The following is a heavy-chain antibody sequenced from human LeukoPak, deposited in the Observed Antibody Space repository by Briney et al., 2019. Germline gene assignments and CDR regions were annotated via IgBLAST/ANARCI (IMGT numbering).Heavy chain of an antibody. D-gene: IGHD3-10*01. J-gene: IGHJ4*02. CDR2: LYPSGTT. V-gene: IGHV4-4*07. CDR1: GDSISSFY. CDR3: ARESMVRGATHFDY. Sequence: SETLSLTCTVSGDSISSFYWSWIRQPAGKGLEWIGRLYPSGTTSYIPSLKSRVTMSLDTSKNQFSLRLSSVTAADTAVYYCARESMVRGATHFDYWGQGTLVTVSS.